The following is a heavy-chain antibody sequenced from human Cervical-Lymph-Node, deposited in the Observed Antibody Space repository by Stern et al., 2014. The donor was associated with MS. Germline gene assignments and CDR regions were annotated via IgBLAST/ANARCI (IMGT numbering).Heavy chain of an antibody. CDR2: IYSSNNV. Sequence: EVQLVESGGGLVQPGGSLRISCTASGVSVSASYMTWVRQAPGKGLEWVALIYSSNNVNYGDSVKGRFTIARDRSKNTVHLQMNSLRVEDTGVYYCTIEMAARRFDPWGQGTLVAVSS. CDR1: GVSVSASY. J-gene: IGHJ5*02. D-gene: IGHD6-6*01. V-gene: IGHV3-66*01. CDR3: TIEMAARRFDP.